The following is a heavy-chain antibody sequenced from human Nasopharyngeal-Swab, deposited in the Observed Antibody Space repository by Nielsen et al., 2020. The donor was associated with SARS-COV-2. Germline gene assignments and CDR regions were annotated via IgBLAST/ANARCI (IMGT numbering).Heavy chain of an antibody. J-gene: IGHJ6*02. CDR1: GFTFSSYA. D-gene: IGHD2-21*02. Sequence: GGSLRLSCAASGFTFSSYAMHWVRQAPGKGLEWVAVISYDGSNKYYADSVKGRFTISRDNAKNSLYLQMNSLRDEDTAVYYCARAQQAYCGGDCYPHYYGMDVWGQGTTVTVSS. CDR2: ISYDGSNK. CDR3: ARAQQAYCGGDCYPHYYGMDV. V-gene: IGHV3-30-3*01.